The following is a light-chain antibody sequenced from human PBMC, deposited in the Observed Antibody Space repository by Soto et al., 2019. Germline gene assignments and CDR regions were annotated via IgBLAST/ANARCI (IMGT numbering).Light chain of an antibody. CDR1: SSDVGGYNY. CDR3: SSYAGSNNPVV. Sequence: QSALTQPPSASGSPGQSVTISCTGTSSDVGGYNYVSWCQQHPGKAPKLMIYEVSKRPSGVPDRFSGSKSGNTASLTVSGLQAEDEADYYCSSYAGSNNPVVFGTGTKLTVL. CDR2: EVS. V-gene: IGLV2-8*01. J-gene: IGLJ1*01.